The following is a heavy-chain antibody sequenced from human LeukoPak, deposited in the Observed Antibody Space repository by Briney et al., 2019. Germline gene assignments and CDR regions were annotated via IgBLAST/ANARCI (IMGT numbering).Heavy chain of an antibody. J-gene: IGHJ6*03. Sequence: QTHTLTCAISGDSGSSNSADCNWIRKPPSRGLEWLGSAHYRSKWYNVYAVSVKSRTTSTPDTSKNQFSLQLNSVTPEDTAVYYCARGHIVVVTAIPTGYYYIDVWGKGTMVTVSS. CDR3: ARGHIVVVTAIPTGYYYIDV. D-gene: IGHD2-21*02. CDR1: GDSGSSNSAD. V-gene: IGHV6-1*01. CDR2: AHYRSKWYN.